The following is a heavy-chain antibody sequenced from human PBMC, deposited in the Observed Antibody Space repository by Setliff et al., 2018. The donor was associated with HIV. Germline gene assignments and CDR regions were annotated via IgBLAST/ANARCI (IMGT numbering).Heavy chain of an antibody. CDR2: IRSKAYGGTP. J-gene: IGHJ1*01. CDR3: ARDRTGYSSGWDHFQH. Sequence: TGGSLRLSCTASGFTFGDYLMSWVRQAPGKGLEWVGFIRSKAYGGTPEYAASLGGRFTISRDDSKSIAYLQMSSLQTEDTAVYYCARDRTGYSSGWDHFQHWGQGTLVTVSS. V-gene: IGHV3-49*04. CDR1: GFTFGDYL. D-gene: IGHD6-19*01.